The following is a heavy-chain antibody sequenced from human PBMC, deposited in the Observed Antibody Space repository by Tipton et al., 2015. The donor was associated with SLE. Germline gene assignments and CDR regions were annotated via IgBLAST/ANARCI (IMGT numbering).Heavy chain of an antibody. CDR1: GFNLDDYA. CDR3: AKDDNVDNSGMFDS. CDR2: ISWNSGAI. J-gene: IGHJ4*02. D-gene: IGHD4-23*01. V-gene: IGHV3-9*01. Sequence: RSLRLSCAASGFNLDDYAMHWVRQAPGKGLEWVSSISWNSGAIAYADSVKGRFTISRDNAKNALYLQMNSLKTEDTALYYCAKDDNVDNSGMFDSWGQGTLVTVSS.